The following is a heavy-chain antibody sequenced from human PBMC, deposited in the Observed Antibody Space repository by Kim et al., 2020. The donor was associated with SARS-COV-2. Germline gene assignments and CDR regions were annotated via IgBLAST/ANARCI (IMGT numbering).Heavy chain of an antibody. D-gene: IGHD5-18*01. CDR2: ITGSGGST. CDR3: AKFHVSGYNYGYFDY. V-gene: IGHV3-23*01. Sequence: GGSLRLSCTASGFTFTAYAMSWVRQAPGKGLEWVSGITGSGGSTYYADSVKGRFTISRDNSKNTLYLQMNILRAEDTAEYCWAKFHVSGYNYGYFDYWG. CDR1: GFTFTAYA. J-gene: IGHJ4*03.